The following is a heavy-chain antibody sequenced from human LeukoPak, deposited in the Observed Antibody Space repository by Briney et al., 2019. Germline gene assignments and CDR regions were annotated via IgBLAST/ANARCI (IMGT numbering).Heavy chain of an antibody. CDR1: GFTVSRHY. Sequence: QPGGSLRLSCAASGFTVSRHYMSWVRRAPGKGLEWVSVIYTCGSTYYADSVKGRFTISRDNSKNTLYLQMNSLRVEDTAVYYCARGCSSGDVTAADYWGQGTLVTVSS. CDR3: ARGCSSGDVTAADY. D-gene: IGHD2-21*02. V-gene: IGHV3-66*03. J-gene: IGHJ4*02. CDR2: IYTCGST.